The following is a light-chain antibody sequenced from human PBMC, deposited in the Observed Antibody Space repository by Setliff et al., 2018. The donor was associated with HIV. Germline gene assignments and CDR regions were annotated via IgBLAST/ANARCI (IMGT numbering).Light chain of an antibody. V-gene: IGLV2-14*03. Sequence: QSALTQPASVSGSPGQPITISCTGTSSDVGTYNFVSWYQQHPGKALKLLIYDVNNRPSGVSNRFSGSKSGNTASLTISGLQAEDEAGYHCSSYTSTTPLDVFGSGTKVTVL. J-gene: IGLJ1*01. CDR1: SSDVGTYNF. CDR3: SSYTSTTPLDV. CDR2: DVN.